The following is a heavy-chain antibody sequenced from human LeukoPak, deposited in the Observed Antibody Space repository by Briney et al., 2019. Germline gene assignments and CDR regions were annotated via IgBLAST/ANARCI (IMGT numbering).Heavy chain of an antibody. Sequence: SETLSLTCVVSGFSISTSYFWGWIRQSPGKGLEWIGCVSHTGTTYYNPSLKSRVTISIDMSKNHFSLNVTSVTAAGTAVYYCARVSGVLMMYAPRLLPDLWGQGTRVTVSS. CDR2: VSHTGTT. CDR3: ARVSGVLMMYAPRLLPDL. CDR1: GFSISTSYF. J-gene: IGHJ5*02. V-gene: IGHV4-38-2*01. D-gene: IGHD2-8*01.